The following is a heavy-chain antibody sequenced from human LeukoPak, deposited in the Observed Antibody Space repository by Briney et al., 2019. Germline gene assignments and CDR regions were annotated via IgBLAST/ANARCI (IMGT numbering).Heavy chain of an antibody. CDR3: ARGKWGYSYGHPFDY. J-gene: IGHJ4*02. CDR1: GGSFSGYY. Sequence: SETLSLTCAVYGGSFSGYYWSWIRRPPGKGLEWIGEINHSGSTNYNPSLKSRVTISVDTSKNQFSLKLSSVTAADTAVYYCARGKWGYSYGHPFDYWGQGTLVTVSS. CDR2: INHSGST. V-gene: IGHV4-34*01. D-gene: IGHD5-18*01.